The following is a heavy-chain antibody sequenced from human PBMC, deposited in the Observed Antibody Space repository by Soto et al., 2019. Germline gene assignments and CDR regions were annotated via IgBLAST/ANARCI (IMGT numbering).Heavy chain of an antibody. J-gene: IGHJ5*02. CDR3: ARGAGFSYASTWFDI. CDR2: IYYTGST. D-gene: IGHD5-18*01. CDR1: GASVIRGTYY. Sequence: SETLSLTCTVFGASVIRGTYYWSWIRQAPGKGLEWVGHIYYTGSTNYNPSLNNRVTISVDTSKNHFSLQLTSVTAADTAVYYCARGAGFSYASTWFDIWGQGTLVTVSS. V-gene: IGHV4-61*03.